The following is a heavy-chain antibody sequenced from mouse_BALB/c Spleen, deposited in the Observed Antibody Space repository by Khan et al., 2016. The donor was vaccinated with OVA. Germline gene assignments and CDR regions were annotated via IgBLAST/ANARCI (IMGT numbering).Heavy chain of an antibody. J-gene: IGHJ3*01. D-gene: IGHD3-3*01. V-gene: IGHV3-2*02. CDR1: GYSITSDYA. CDR3: TRGRSY. Sequence: EVQLQESGPDLVKPSQSLSLTCTVTGYSITSDYAWNWIRQFPGKKLEWMGYITYSGGTSYTPSLKSRISITRDTSKNQFLLLFNSVTTGDTATYYCTRGRSYWGQGTLVTVSA. CDR2: ITYSGGT.